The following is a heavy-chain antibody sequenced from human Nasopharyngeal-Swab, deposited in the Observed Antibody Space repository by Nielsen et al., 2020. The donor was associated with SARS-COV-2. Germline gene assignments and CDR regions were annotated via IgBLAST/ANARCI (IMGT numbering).Heavy chain of an antibody. V-gene: IGHV5-51*01. CDR3: ARPPAYSCGLFDY. CDR2: IYPGDSDT. CDR1: GYSFTSYW. D-gene: IGHD6-19*01. J-gene: IGHJ4*02. Sequence: GGSLRLSCKGSGYSFTSYWIGWVRQMPGKGLEWMGIIYPGDSDTRYSPSFQGQVTISADKSISTAYLQWSSLKASDTAMYYCARPPAYSCGLFDYWGQGTLVTVSS.